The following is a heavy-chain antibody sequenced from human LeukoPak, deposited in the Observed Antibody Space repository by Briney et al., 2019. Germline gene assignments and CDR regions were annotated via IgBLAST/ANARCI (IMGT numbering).Heavy chain of an antibody. D-gene: IGHD1-26*01. Sequence: PGGSLRLSCAASGLTFSSYAMSWVRQAPGKGLEWVSAISGSGGSTYYADSVKGRFTISRDNSKNTLYLQMNSLRAEDTAVYYCAKSNGIVGATHGFDYWGQGTLVTVSS. V-gene: IGHV3-23*01. CDR1: GLTFSSYA. J-gene: IGHJ4*02. CDR2: ISGSGGST. CDR3: AKSNGIVGATHGFDY.